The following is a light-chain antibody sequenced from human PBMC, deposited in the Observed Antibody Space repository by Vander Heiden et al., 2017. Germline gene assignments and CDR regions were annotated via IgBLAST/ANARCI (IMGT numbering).Light chain of an antibody. V-gene: IGLV2-14*01. CDR2: EVS. Sequence: HSALTQPASVSGSPAQSITISCTGTSTDVGGYNYVSWFQQHPGKAPKLMIYEVSHRPSGVSNRFSASKSGNTASLTISGLQAEDEADYYCTSYTSRSTLVFGGGTKLTVL. CDR1: STDVGGYNY. CDR3: TSYTSRSTLV. J-gene: IGLJ2*01.